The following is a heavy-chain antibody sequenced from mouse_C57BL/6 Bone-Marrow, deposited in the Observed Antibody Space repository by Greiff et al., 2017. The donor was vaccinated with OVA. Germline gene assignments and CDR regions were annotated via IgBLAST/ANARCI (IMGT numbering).Heavy chain of an antibody. J-gene: IGHJ4*01. CDR2: IHPSDSDT. Sequence: QVQLQQPGAELVKPGASVKVSCKASGYTFTSYWMHWVKQRPGQGLEWIGRIHPSDSDTNYNQKFKGKATLTVDKSSSTAYMQLSSLTSEDSAVYYCATPFYYYGSSFYAMDYWGQGTSVTVSS. V-gene: IGHV1-74*01. CDR3: ATPFYYYGSSFYAMDY. CDR1: GYTFTSYW. D-gene: IGHD1-1*01.